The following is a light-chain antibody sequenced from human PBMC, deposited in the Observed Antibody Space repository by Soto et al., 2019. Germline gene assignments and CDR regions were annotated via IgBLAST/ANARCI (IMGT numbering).Light chain of an antibody. J-gene: IGKJ5*01. CDR1: QSVSTT. CDR2: GAS. V-gene: IGKV3-15*01. CDR3: QQYNNWPIT. Sequence: EIVLTQSPGTLSLSTGERATLSCRASQSVSTTVAWYQQKSGQAPRLLIYGASTRATGIPARFTGSGSGTEFTLTISSLQSEDFAVYYCQQYNNWPITFGPGTLLEVK.